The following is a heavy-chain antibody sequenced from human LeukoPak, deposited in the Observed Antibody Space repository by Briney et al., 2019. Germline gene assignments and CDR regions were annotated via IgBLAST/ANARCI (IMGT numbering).Heavy chain of an antibody. V-gene: IGHV4-34*01. CDR1: GGSFSGYY. CDR3: ARRLHLWSPDFDY. J-gene: IGHJ4*02. Sequence: SETLSLTCAVYGGSFSGYYWSWIRQPPGKGLEWIGEINHSGSTNYNPSLKSRVTISVDTSKNQFSLKLSSVTAADTAVYYCARRLHLWSPDFDYWGQGTLVTVSS. D-gene: IGHD5-18*01. CDR2: INHSGST.